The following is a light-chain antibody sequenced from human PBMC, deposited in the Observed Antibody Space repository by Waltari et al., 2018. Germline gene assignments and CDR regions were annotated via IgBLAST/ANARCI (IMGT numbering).Light chain of an antibody. J-gene: IGLJ3*02. CDR1: SGHITNV. CDR3: ETGGHGTWV. CDR2: VNSDGSH. V-gene: IGLV4-69*01. Sequence: QLVLPQSPSASASLGASVKLTCTLSSGHITNVIAWHQQQPGKGPRYLMKVNSDGSHRKGDDIPDRFSGSGSGPERYLTISSLQSEDEADYYCETGGHGTWVFGGGTKLTVL.